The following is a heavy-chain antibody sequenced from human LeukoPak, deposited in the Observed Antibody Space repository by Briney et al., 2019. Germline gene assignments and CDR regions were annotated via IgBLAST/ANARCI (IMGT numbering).Heavy chain of an antibody. CDR2: ISSSGTTI. D-gene: IGHD3-10*01. Sequence: GGSLRLSCAASGFTFSHYYMSGIRQPPGKGREWVSYISSSGTTIYYADSVRGRFTVSRENAKNSLYLQMDSLSAEDTAVYYCASLRGVNRWGQGTLVTVSS. V-gene: IGHV3-11*01. CDR1: GFTFSHYY. CDR3: ASLRGVNR. J-gene: IGHJ4*02.